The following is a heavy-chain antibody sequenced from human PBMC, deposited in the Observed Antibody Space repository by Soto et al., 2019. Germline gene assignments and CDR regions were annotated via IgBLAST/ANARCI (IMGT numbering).Heavy chain of an antibody. CDR2: ISYDGSNK. Sequence: GGSLRLSCAASGFTFSSYGMHWVRQAPGKGLEWVAVISYDGSNKYYADSVKGRFTISRDNSKNTLYLQMNSLRAEDTAVYYCAKDSLLGYYYDSSGSKYFQHWGQGTLVTVS. J-gene: IGHJ1*01. V-gene: IGHV3-30*18. CDR3: AKDSLLGYYYDSSGSKYFQH. D-gene: IGHD3-22*01. CDR1: GFTFSSYG.